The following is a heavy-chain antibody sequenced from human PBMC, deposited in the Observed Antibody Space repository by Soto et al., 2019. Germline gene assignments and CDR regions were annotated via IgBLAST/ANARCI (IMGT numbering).Heavy chain of an antibody. CDR3: TSTGIAVAGTY. Sequence: GGSLRLSCAASGFTFSGSAMHWVRQASGKGLEWVGRIRSKANSYATAYAASVKGRFTISRDDSKNTAYLQMNSLKTEDTAVYYCTSTGIAVAGTYWGQGTLVTVSS. D-gene: IGHD6-19*01. V-gene: IGHV3-73*01. CDR1: GFTFSGSA. CDR2: IRSKANSYAT. J-gene: IGHJ4*02.